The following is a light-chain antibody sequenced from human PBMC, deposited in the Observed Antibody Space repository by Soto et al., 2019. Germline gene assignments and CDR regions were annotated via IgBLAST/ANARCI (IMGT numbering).Light chain of an antibody. V-gene: IGKV3-20*01. CDR1: QSVSSSY. Sequence: EIVLTQSPGTLSLSPGERATLSCRASQSVSSSYLAWYQQEPGQAPRLLIYGASSRATGIPDRFSGSGPGTDFTLTISRLEPEDFAVYYCQHYGSSPKTFGQGTKVEIK. CDR2: GAS. J-gene: IGKJ1*01. CDR3: QHYGSSPKT.